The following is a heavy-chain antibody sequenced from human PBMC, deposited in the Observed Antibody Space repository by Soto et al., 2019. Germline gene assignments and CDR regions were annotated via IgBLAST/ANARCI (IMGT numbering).Heavy chain of an antibody. CDR3: AAARGVDDFWSGYCGMDV. D-gene: IGHD3-3*01. Sequence: SVKVSCKASGIAFSRSGVQWVRQARGQRLEWIGWIVVGSGNTNYAQKFQERVTITRDMSTSTAYMELSSLRSDDTADYYCAAARGVDDFWSGYCGMDVWG. V-gene: IGHV1-58*01. CDR2: IVVGSGNT. J-gene: IGHJ6*02. CDR1: GIAFSRSG.